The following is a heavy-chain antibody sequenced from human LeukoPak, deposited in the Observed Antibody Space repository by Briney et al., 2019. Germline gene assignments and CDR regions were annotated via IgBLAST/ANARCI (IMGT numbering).Heavy chain of an antibody. D-gene: IGHD6-6*01. J-gene: IGHJ3*02. Sequence: ASVKVSCKASGYTFTSYYMHWVRQAPGQGLEWMGIINPSGGSTSYAQKFLGRVTMTRDTSTSTVYMELSSLRSEDTAVYYCAGGASIAAPPHDAFDIWGQGTMVTVSS. CDR1: GYTFTSYY. CDR2: INPSGGST. V-gene: IGHV1-46*01. CDR3: AGGASIAAPPHDAFDI.